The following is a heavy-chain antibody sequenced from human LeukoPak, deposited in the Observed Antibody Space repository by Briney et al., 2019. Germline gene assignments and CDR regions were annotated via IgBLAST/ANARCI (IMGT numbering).Heavy chain of an antibody. CDR2: ISGSGGST. D-gene: IGHD6-25*01. J-gene: IGHJ4*02. V-gene: IGHV3-23*01. CDR3: AKIKRPSDFEY. CDR1: GLTFSSYA. Sequence: GGSLRLSCAASGLTFSSYAMSWVRQAPGKGLEWVSAISGSGGSTYYGDSVKGRFTISRDNSKNTLYLQMNSLRAEDTAVYYCAKIKRPSDFEYWGQGALGTVSS.